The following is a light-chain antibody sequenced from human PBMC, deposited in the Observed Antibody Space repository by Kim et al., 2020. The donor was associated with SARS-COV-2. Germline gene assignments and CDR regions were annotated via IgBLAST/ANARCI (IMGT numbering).Light chain of an antibody. J-gene: IGKJ1*01. Sequence: EIVLTQSPDTLSLSPGERATLSCRASQTVSSRSVKWYLQKPGQAHRLLIYDAYRRATGVPDRLRGSGSGTDFTLTISRLEPEDFSVYHIQQYGSLPWTFGQGTKVDI. CDR2: DAY. CDR3: QQYGSLPWT. CDR1: QTVSSRS. V-gene: IGKV3-20*01.